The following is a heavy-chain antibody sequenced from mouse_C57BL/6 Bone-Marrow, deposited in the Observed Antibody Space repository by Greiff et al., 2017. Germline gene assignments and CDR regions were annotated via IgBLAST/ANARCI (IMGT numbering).Heavy chain of an antibody. V-gene: IGHV1-26*01. J-gene: IGHJ2*01. CDR1: GYTFTDYY. CDR2: INPNNGGT. CDR3: ARDYYGSSWYFDY. D-gene: IGHD1-1*01. Sequence: EVQLQQSGPELVKPGASVKISCPASGYTFTDYYLNWVKPRHGKSLEWIGDINPNNGGTSYNQKLKVKATLTVDKSSSTAYMELRSLTSEDSAVYYCARDYYGSSWYFDYWGQGTILTVSS.